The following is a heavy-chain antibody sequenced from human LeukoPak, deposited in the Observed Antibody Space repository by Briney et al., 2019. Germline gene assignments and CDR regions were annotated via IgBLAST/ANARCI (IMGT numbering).Heavy chain of an antibody. J-gene: IGHJ3*01. CDR1: GFTFSSYA. CDR2: ISGGGGNT. Sequence: GGSLRLSCAASGFTFSSYAMSWVRQAPGKGPEWVSAISGGGGNTYYADSVKGRFTISRDDSKNTLFLQMNSLRAEDSAMYYCAKVRDTRDWYKDAFDVWGQGTRVTVSS. CDR3: AKVRDTRDWYKDAFDV. D-gene: IGHD6-19*01. V-gene: IGHV3-23*01.